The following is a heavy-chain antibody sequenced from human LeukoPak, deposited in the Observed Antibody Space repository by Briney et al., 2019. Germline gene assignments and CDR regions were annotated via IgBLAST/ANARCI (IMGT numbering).Heavy chain of an antibody. CDR1: GDSINSGSHF. V-gene: IGHV4-61*02. CDR2: IYTSGST. CDR3: ARDSCSSTSCSFDH. D-gene: IGHD2-2*01. J-gene: IGHJ4*02. Sequence: SVTLSFTCTVSGDSINSGSHFWRWIRQPAGKGLESLGRIYTSGSTNYNPTLESRVTISVDTSKNQFSLKLSSVTAADTAVYYCARDSCSSTSCSFDHWGQGTLVTVS.